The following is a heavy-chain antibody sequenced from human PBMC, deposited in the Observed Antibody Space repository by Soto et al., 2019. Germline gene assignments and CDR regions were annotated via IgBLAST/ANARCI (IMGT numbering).Heavy chain of an antibody. CDR1: GFSFSDYA. CDR2: ISEGGGST. Sequence: GGSLRLSCAASGFSFSDYAMSWVRQAPGKGLEWVSVISEGGGSTHYADSVRGRFTVSRDNSKNSLSLRMNSLRDEDTAVYFCAKRSPYSSGWYSPIFDYWGQGALVTVSS. V-gene: IGHV3-23*01. CDR3: AKRSPYSSGWYSPIFDY. J-gene: IGHJ4*02. D-gene: IGHD6-13*01.